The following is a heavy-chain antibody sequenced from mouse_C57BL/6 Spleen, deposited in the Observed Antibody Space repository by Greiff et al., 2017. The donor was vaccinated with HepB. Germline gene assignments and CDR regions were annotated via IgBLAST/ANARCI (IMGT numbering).Heavy chain of an antibody. CDR2: IHPNSGST. CDR1: GYTFTSYW. D-gene: IGHD2-3*01. V-gene: IGHV1-64*01. J-gene: IGHJ1*03. Sequence: QVQLQQPGAELVKPGASVKLSCKASGYTFTSYWMHWVKQRPGQGLEWIGMIHPNSGSTNYNEKFKSKATLTVDKSSSTAYMQLSSLTSEDSAVYYCARTLDGYYGYFDVWGTGTTVTVSS. CDR3: ARTLDGYYGYFDV.